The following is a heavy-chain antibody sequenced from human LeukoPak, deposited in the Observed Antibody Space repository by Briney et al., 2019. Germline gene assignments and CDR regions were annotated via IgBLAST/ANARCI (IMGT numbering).Heavy chain of an antibody. CDR2: IYYSGST. Sequence: SETLSLTCTVSGGSISSYYWSWIRQPPGKGLEWIGYIYYSGSTNYNPSLKSRVTISVDTSKNQFSLKLSSVTAADTAVYYCARDLITMVRGVVDAFDIWGQGTMVTVSS. CDR3: ARDLITMVRGVVDAFDI. D-gene: IGHD3-10*01. CDR1: GGSISSYY. J-gene: IGHJ3*02. V-gene: IGHV4-59*12.